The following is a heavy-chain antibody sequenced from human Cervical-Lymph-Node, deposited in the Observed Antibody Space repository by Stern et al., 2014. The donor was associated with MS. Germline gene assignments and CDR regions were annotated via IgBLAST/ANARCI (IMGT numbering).Heavy chain of an antibody. Sequence: VQLVESGGEVKKPGASVKVYCKASGYTFTSYYMHWVRQAPGQGLEWMGIINPSGGSTSYAQTFQGRVTMTRDTSQDTGYMQLSSLRSEDTAVYYCAREPGTYCGGDCLDYWGQGTLVTVSS. D-gene: IGHD2-21*02. CDR1: GYTFTSYY. CDR2: INPSGGST. CDR3: AREPGTYCGGDCLDY. J-gene: IGHJ4*02. V-gene: IGHV1-46*03.